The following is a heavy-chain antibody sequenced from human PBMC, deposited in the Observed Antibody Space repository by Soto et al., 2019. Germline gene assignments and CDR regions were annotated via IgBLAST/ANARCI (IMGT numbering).Heavy chain of an antibody. CDR3: AKGITMIVTPADY. D-gene: IGHD3-22*01. CDR1: GFTFSSYA. V-gene: IGHV3-23*01. J-gene: IGHJ4*02. CDR2: ISGSGGST. Sequence: EVQLLESGGGLVQPGGSLRLSCAASGFTFSSYAMNWVRQAPGKGLEWVSAISGSGGSTYYADSVKGRFTISRDNSKNTLYLQMNSLRAEDTAVYYCAKGITMIVTPADYWGQGTLVTVSS.